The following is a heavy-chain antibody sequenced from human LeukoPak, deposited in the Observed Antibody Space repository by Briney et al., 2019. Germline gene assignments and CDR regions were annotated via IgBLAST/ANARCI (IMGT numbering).Heavy chain of an antibody. V-gene: IGHV1-2*02. J-gene: IGHJ5*02. CDR1: GYTFTGYY. Sequence: ASVKVSCKASGYTFTGYYMHWVRQAPGQGLERMGWINPKSGGTNYAQKFQGRVTMTRDTSISTAYMELSRLRSDDTAVYYCATCSSTSCYLPYNWFDPWGQGTLVTISS. D-gene: IGHD2-2*01. CDR2: INPKSGGT. CDR3: ATCSSTSCYLPYNWFDP.